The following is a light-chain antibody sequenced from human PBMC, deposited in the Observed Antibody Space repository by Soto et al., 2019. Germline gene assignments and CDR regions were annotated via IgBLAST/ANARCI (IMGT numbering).Light chain of an antibody. Sequence: CVSLGGRRIITRKASQSVSSSYLAWYQQKPGQAPRLLIYGASSRATGIPDRFSGSGSGTDFKLTITNLEREQSGDYCCQDYQNCDPYSFGHGTKVDIK. J-gene: IGKJ2*03. V-gene: IGKV3-20*01. CDR1: QSVSSSY. CDR3: QDYQNCDPYS. CDR2: GAS.